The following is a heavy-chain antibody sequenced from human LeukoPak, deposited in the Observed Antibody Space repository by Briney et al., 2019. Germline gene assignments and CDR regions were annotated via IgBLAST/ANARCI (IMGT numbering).Heavy chain of an antibody. CDR2: ISAYNGNT. V-gene: IGHV1-18*01. CDR1: GYTFTSYG. CDR3: ARVGYCSSTSCYDYYYYMDV. Sequence: ASVKVSCKASGYTFTSYGISWVRQAPGQGLEWMGWISAYNGNTNYAQKLQGRVTMTTDTSTSTAYMELRSLRSDDTAVYYCARVGYCSSTSCYDYYYYMDVWGKGTTVTVSS. J-gene: IGHJ6*03. D-gene: IGHD2-2*01.